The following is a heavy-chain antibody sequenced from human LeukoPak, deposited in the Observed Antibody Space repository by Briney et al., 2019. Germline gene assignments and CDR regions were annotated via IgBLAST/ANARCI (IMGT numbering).Heavy chain of an antibody. CDR1: GLTFSIYD. CDR3: AKDLALSYQPVDY. D-gene: IGHD2-2*01. CDR2: IDTAGGT. V-gene: IGHV3-13*01. Sequence: GGSLRLSCAASGLTFSIYDMHWVRQVTGKGLEWVSGIDTAGGTYYPDSVKGRFTMSRENAKNSLHLQMNSLRAGDTAVYYCAKDLALSYQPVDYWGQGTLVTVSS. J-gene: IGHJ4*02.